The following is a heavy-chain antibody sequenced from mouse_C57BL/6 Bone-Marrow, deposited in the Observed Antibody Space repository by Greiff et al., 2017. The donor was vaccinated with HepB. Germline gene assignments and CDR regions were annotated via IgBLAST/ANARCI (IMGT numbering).Heavy chain of an antibody. D-gene: IGHD3-1*01. CDR3: ARRGYGDWYFDV. CDR1: GYSFTGYF. J-gene: IGHJ1*03. Sequence: VQLKQSGPELVKPGDTVKISCKASGYSFTGYFMNWVMQSHGKSLEWIGRINPYNGDTFYNQKFKGKATLTVDKSSSTAHMELRSLTSEDSAVYYCARRGYGDWYFDVWGTGTTVTVSS. V-gene: IGHV1-20*01. CDR2: INPYNGDT.